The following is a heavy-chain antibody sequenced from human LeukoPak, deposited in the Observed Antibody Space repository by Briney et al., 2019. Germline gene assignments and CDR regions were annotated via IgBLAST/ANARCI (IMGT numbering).Heavy chain of an antibody. CDR3: ARLMTIGDAFDI. D-gene: IGHD4/OR15-4a*01. CDR1: GYTFTGYY. V-gene: IGHV1-2*02. CDR2: IDPLSGGT. J-gene: IGHJ3*02. Sequence: VASVKVSCKASGYTFTGYYLQWARQAPGQGLEWMGWIDPLSGGTHYAQRFQGRVTMTRDTSISTAYMEVNWLRYDDTAVYYCARLMTIGDAFDIWGQGTMVTVSS.